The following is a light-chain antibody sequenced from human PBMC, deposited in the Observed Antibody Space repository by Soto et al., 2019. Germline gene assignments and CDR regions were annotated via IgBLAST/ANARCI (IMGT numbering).Light chain of an antibody. V-gene: IGKV1-27*01. CDR3: QKYSSVPV. CDR2: AAS. J-gene: IGKJ3*01. CDR1: QDIRNF. Sequence: DIQMTQSPTSLSASVGDRVTITCRASQDIRNFVAWYQQKPGKAPKLLIYAASTFQSGVPSRFSGSRSGTDFTLTINSLQPEDVATYSCQKYSSVPVFGPGTKVEI.